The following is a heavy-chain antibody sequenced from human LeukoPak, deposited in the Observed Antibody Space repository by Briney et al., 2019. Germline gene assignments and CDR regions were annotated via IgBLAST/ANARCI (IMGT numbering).Heavy chain of an antibody. Sequence: SETLSLTCTVSDYSISSGYYWGWIRQPPGKGLEWIGSIYHSGSTYYNPSLKSRVTISVDTSKNQFSLKLSSVTAADTAVYYCARDPREGFDYWGQGTLVTVSS. CDR1: DYSISSGYY. CDR3: ARDPREGFDY. CDR2: IYHSGST. J-gene: IGHJ4*02. V-gene: IGHV4-38-2*02.